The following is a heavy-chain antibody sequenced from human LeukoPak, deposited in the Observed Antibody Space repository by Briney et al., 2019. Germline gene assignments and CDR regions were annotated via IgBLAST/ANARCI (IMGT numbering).Heavy chain of an antibody. CDR2: IYYSGRT. J-gene: IGHJ4*02. CDR1: GFTVSSNY. D-gene: IGHD2-21*01. Sequence: GSLRLSCVASGFTVSSNYMSWVRQPPGKGLEWIGSIYYSGRTFYNPSLKSRVTISVDTSKNQFSLKLSSVTAADTAVYYCAPQQGRNLVNYFDYWGQGTLVIVSS. CDR3: APQQGRNLVNYFDY. V-gene: IGHV4-59*05.